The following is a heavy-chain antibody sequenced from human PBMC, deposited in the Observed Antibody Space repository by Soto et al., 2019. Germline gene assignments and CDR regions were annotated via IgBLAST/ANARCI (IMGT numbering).Heavy chain of an antibody. CDR1: GFTFSNYA. CDR2: ISGSGAST. V-gene: IGHV3-23*01. CDR3: AKEYCASTSCNFDH. Sequence: EVQLLESGGGLVQPGGSLRLSCAVSGFTFSNYAMSWVRQAPGKGLEWVSAISGSGASTYYADSVKGRFTISRDNSKNTLYLQMNSLRAEDTAVYYCAKEYCASTSCNFDHWGQGTLVTVSS. J-gene: IGHJ4*02. D-gene: IGHD2-2*01.